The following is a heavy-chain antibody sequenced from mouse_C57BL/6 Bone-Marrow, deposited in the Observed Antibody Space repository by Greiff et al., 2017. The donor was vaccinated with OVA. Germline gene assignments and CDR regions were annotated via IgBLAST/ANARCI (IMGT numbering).Heavy chain of an antibody. CDR1: GFTFSSYA. CDR2: ISDGGSYT. D-gene: IGHD4-1*02. Sequence: EVQVVESGGGLVKPGGSLKLSCAASGFTFSSYAMSWVRQTPEKRLEWVATISDGGSYTYYPDNVKGRFTISRDNAKNNLYLQMSHLKSEDTAMYYCARVDPTCVDYWGQGTTLTVSS. CDR3: ARVDPTCVDY. J-gene: IGHJ2*01. V-gene: IGHV5-4*01.